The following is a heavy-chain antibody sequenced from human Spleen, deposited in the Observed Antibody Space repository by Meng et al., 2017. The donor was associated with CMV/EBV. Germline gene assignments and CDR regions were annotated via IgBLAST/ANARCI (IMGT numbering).Heavy chain of an antibody. CDR2: IYHGGGT. Sequence: SETLSLTCSVSGASISENYYWSWIRQPPGKEMEWIAYIYHGGGTNSSPSLKRRVTMSVETSKNQFSLRLDSVTAADTAIYYCARGPVGASTLDFWGPGTVVTVS. V-gene: IGHV4-59*01. CDR1: GASISENYY. CDR3: ARGPVGASTLDF. J-gene: IGHJ4*02. D-gene: IGHD1-26*01.